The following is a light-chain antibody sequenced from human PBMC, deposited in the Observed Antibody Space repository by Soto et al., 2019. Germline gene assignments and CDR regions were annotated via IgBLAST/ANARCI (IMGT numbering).Light chain of an antibody. J-gene: IGKJ1*01. V-gene: IGKV4-1*01. CDR1: QSVLYSSNNKNY. Sequence: DIVMTQSPDSLAVSLGERATINCKSSQSVLYSSNNKNYLAWYQQKPGQPPKLLIYWASTRESGVPDRFSGSESGTDLTLTISSLQAEDVAVYYCQQYYSTPPTFGQGTKVEIK. CDR2: WAS. CDR3: QQYYSTPPT.